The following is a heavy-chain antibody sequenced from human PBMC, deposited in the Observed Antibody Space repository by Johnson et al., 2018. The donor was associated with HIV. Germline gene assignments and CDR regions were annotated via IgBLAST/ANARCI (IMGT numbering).Heavy chain of an antibody. CDR2: INSDGSST. CDR3: ARERRSTNTWYVRDAFDI. Sequence: VQLVESGGGLVQPGGSLRLSCAASGFTFSSYWMHWVRQAPGKGLVWVSRINSDGSSTSYADSVKGRFTISRDNAKNSFYLQMNSLRAEDTAVYYCARERRSTNTWYVRDAFDIWGQGTMVTVSS. V-gene: IGHV3-74*01. CDR1: GFTFSSYW. D-gene: IGHD2-2*01. J-gene: IGHJ3*02.